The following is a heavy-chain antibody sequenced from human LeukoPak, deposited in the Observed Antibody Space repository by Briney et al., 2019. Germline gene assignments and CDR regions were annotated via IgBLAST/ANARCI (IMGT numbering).Heavy chain of an antibody. Sequence: ASVKVSCKASGYTFTSYYMHWVRQAPGQGLEWMGWINPNSGGTNYAQKFQGRVTMTRDTSISTAYMELSRLRSDDTAVYYCARDAITMVRGASSDYWGQGTLVTVSS. J-gene: IGHJ4*02. CDR1: GYTFTSYY. CDR2: INPNSGGT. D-gene: IGHD3-10*01. CDR3: ARDAITMVRGASSDY. V-gene: IGHV1-2*02.